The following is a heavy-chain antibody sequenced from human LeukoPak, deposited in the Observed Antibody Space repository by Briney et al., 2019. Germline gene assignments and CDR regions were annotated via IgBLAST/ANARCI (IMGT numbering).Heavy chain of an antibody. CDR2: ISAYNGNT. CDR1: GYTFTSYG. V-gene: IGHV1-18*01. Sequence: ASVKVSCKASGYTFTSYGISWVRQAPGQGLEWMGWISAYNGNTNYAQKLQGRVTMTTDTSTSTAYMELRSLRSDDTAVYYCARDFDCSGGSCYKGFDYWGQGTLVTVSS. J-gene: IGHJ4*02. D-gene: IGHD2-15*01. CDR3: ARDFDCSGGSCYKGFDY.